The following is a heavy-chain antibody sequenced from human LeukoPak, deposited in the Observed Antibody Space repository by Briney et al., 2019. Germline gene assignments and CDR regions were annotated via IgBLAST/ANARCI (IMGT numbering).Heavy chain of an antibody. D-gene: IGHD3-22*01. Sequence: ASVTVSCTVSGYTLTELSMHWARQAPGKGLEWMGGFDPEDGETIYAQKFQGRVTMTEDTSTDTAYMELSSLRSEDTAVYYCATVYDSSGFDAFDIWGQGTMVPVSS. CDR2: FDPEDGET. CDR1: GYTLTELS. J-gene: IGHJ3*02. CDR3: ATVYDSSGFDAFDI. V-gene: IGHV1-24*01.